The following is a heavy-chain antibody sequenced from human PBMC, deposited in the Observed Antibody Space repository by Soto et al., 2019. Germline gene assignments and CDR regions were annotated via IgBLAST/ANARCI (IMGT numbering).Heavy chain of an antibody. CDR3: ARDPTTFWSGYFNWFDP. CDR1: GFTFSSYG. J-gene: IGHJ5*02. CDR2: IWYDGSNK. D-gene: IGHD3-3*01. V-gene: IGHV3-33*01. Sequence: GGSLRLSCAASGFTFSSYGMHWVRQAPGKGLEWVAVIWYDGSNKYYADFVKGRFTISRDNSKNTLYLQMNSLRAEDTAVYYCARDPTTFWSGYFNWFDPWGQGTLVTVSS.